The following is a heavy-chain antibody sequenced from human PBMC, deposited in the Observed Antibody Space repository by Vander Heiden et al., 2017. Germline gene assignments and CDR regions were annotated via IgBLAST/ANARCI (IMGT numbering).Heavy chain of an antibody. V-gene: IGHV3-33*01. J-gene: IGHJ1*01. Sequence: QVQLVESGGGVVQPGRSLRLSCAASGFTFSSYGMHWVRPAPGKGLEWVAVIWDDGSNKYYADSVKGRFTISRDNSKNTLYLQMNSLRAEDTAVYYCARDSYYDSSGYSYCFQHWGQGTLVTVSS. CDR1: GFTFSSYG. CDR3: ARDSYYDSSGYSYCFQH. CDR2: IWDDGSNK. D-gene: IGHD3-22*01.